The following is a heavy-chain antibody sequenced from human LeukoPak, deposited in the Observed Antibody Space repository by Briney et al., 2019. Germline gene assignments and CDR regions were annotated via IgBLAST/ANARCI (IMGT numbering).Heavy chain of an antibody. V-gene: IGHV3-74*01. Sequence: GGSLRLSCAASGFTFSSYWMHWVRQAPGKGLVWVSRINTDGSSTSYADSVKGRFTISRDNAKNTLYLQMNSLRAEDTAVYYCAKLRSAAYTDYWGQGTLVTISS. CDR3: AKLRSAAYTDY. CDR2: INTDGSST. D-gene: IGHD2-21*01. J-gene: IGHJ4*02. CDR1: GFTFSSYW.